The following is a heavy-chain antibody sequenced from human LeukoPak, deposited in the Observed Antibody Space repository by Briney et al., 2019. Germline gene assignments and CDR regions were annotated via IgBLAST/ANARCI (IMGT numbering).Heavy chain of an antibody. V-gene: IGHV3-30*19. CDR2: ISYDGSNK. J-gene: IGHJ4*02. D-gene: IGHD6-19*01. Sequence: GGSLRLSCAASGFTFSSYGMHWVRQAPGKGLEWVAVISYDGSNKYYADSVKGRFTISRDNSKNTLYLQMNSLRAEDTAVYYCARDHHSSGWYYFDYWGQGTLVTVSS. CDR3: ARDHHSSGWYYFDY. CDR1: GFTFSSYG.